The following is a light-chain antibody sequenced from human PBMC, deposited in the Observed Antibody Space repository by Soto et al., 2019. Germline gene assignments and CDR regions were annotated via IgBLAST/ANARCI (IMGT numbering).Light chain of an antibody. CDR1: QTINRW. Sequence: LEWTQSNTTLCAYVGYRVSITCRSSQTINRWLAWYQQKPGKAPKLLIYKASYLQSWVPSTFSGSGSGTEFTLTISSLQPDDFAAYYCQQYKSYSSWTSGQGTKVDI. CDR3: QQYKSYSSWT. V-gene: IGKV1-5*03. J-gene: IGKJ1*01. CDR2: KAS.